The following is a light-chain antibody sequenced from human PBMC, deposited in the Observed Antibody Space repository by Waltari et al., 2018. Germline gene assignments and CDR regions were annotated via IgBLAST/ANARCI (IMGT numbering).Light chain of an antibody. CDR3: QHYVRLPAT. CDR1: QSVSKY. V-gene: IGKV3-20*01. Sequence: EIVLTQSPGTLSFSPGEGATLSCRASQSVSKYLAWYQQKPGQDPRLLIYGASSRATGIPDRFSGSGSGTDFSLTISRLEPEDFAVYYCQHYVRLPATFGQGTKVEIK. J-gene: IGKJ1*01. CDR2: GAS.